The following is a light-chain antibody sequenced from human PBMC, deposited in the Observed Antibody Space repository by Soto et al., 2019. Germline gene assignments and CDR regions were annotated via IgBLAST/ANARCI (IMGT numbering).Light chain of an antibody. CDR2: EVS. J-gene: IGLJ3*02. CDR1: SSDVGAYKY. Sequence: QSALTQPPSASGSPGQSVTISCTGTSSDVGAYKYVSWYQQYPVKAPKLMMYEVSKRPSGVPHRFAVAKSCNTASLTVSGLQAEDEADFYCTSYVGSNIWVFGGGTKLTVL. CDR3: TSYVGSNIWV. V-gene: IGLV2-8*01.